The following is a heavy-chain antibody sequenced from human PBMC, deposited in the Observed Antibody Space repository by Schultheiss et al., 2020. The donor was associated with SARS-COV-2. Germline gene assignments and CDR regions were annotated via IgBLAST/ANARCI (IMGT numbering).Heavy chain of an antibody. D-gene: IGHD5-18*01. CDR3: ARVKSGYSYGRQNYYYGMDV. CDR1: GFTFSSYA. Sequence: GGSLRLSCAASGFTFSSYAMHWVRQAPGKGLEWVAVIWYDGSNKYYADSVKGRFTISRDNSKNTLYLQMNSLRAEDTAVYYCARVKSGYSYGRQNYYYGMDVWGQGTTVTVSS. J-gene: IGHJ6*02. V-gene: IGHV3-30*07. CDR2: IWYDGSNK.